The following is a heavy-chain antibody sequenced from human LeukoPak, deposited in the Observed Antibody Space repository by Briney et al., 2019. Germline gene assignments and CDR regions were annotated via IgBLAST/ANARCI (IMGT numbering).Heavy chain of an antibody. V-gene: IGHV3-33*01. CDR1: GFNFRSFG. CDR2: IWDEVNSE. J-gene: IGHJ5*02. D-gene: IGHD3-22*01. CDR3: ARHYYDTRGPQGFDP. Sequence: GGSLRLSCVASGFNFRSFGMHWVRQAPGKGLEWVAHIWDEVNSEYYADSVKGRFTISRDNSKNTVYLQMNSLRVDDTAVYFCARHYYDTRGPQGFDPWGQGTLVTVSS.